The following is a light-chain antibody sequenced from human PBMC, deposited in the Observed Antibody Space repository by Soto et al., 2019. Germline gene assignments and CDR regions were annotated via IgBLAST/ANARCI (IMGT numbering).Light chain of an antibody. Sequence: EIVVTQSPATLSLSPGEGAALSCRASQSVSRFLAWYQQKPGQAPRLLIYGASNRATGIPTRFSGSGSGTEFTLTISILEAEDFALYYCHKRSTGPLTFGGGTKVEIK. CDR3: HKRSTGPLT. CDR1: QSVSRF. CDR2: GAS. V-gene: IGKV3-11*01. J-gene: IGKJ4*01.